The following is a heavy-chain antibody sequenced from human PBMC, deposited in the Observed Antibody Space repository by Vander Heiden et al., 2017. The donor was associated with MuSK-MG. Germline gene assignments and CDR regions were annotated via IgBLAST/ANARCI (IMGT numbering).Heavy chain of an antibody. J-gene: IGHJ6*02. CDR3: ASLGYSSTLTYYYYGMDV. V-gene: IGHV3-48*03. CDR2: ISSSGSTI. D-gene: IGHD6-13*01. Sequence: EVQLVESGGGLVQPGGSLRLSCAASGFTFSSYEMNWVRQAPGKGLEWVSYISSSGSTIYYADSVKGRFTISRDNAKNSLYLQMNSLRAEDTAVYYCASLGYSSTLTYYYYGMDVWGQGTTVTVSS. CDR1: GFTFSSYE.